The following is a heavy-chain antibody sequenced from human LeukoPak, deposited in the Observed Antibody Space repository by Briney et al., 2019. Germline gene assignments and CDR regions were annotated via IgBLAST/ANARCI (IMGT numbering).Heavy chain of an antibody. CDR3: ARDPTNDLWSGYYRYNWFDP. CDR1: GFTFSSYA. D-gene: IGHD3-3*01. CDR2: ISYDGSNK. V-gene: IGHV3-30-3*01. J-gene: IGHJ5*02. Sequence: GGSLRLSCAASGFTFSSYAMHWVRQAPGKGLEWVAVISYDGSNKYYADSVKGRFTISRDNSKNTLYLQMNSLRAEDTAVYYCARDPTNDLWSGYYRYNWFDPWGQGTLVTVSS.